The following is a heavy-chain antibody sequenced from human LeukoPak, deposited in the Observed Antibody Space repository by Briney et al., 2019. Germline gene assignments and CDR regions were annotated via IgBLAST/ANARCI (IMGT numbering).Heavy chain of an antibody. CDR1: GGSISSYYW. Sequence: TLSLTCTVSGGSISSYYWSWIRQPPGKALEWLARIDWDGDKHYSKSLKTRLTISKDTSKNQVVLTMTSMDPVDTATYYCARIHVHCSDTSCYHFDYWGQGTLVTVSS. CDR2: IDWDGDK. CDR3: ARIHVHCSDTSCYHFDY. D-gene: IGHD2-2*01. V-gene: IGHV2-70*11. J-gene: IGHJ4*02.